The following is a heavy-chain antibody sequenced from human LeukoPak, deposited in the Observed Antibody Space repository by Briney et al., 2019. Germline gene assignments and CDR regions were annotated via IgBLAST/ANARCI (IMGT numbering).Heavy chain of an antibody. CDR1: GFTFSDYW. CDR2: IKQDGSEK. J-gene: IGHJ4*02. V-gene: IGHV3-7*01. Sequence: PGGSLRLSCVGSGFTFSDYWMSWVRQAPGKGLEWVANIKQDGSEKDYVDALKGRFTISRDNVKNSLYLQMNSLRAEDTAVYYCARWLELMRNFDCWGQGTLVTVSS. D-gene: IGHD5-24*01. CDR3: ARWLELMRNFDC.